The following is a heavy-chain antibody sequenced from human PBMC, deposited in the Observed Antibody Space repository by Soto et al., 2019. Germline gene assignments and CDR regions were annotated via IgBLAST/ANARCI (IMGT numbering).Heavy chain of an antibody. CDR3: AREYYDILTGYHFVYY. Sequence: AASVKVSCKASGYTFTSYYMHWVRQAPEQGLEWMGIINPSGGSTSYAQKFQGRVTMTRDTSTSTVYMELSSLRSEDTAVYYCAREYYDILTGYHFVYYWGQGTLVTVSS. J-gene: IGHJ4*02. CDR1: GYTFTSYY. V-gene: IGHV1-46*01. D-gene: IGHD3-9*01. CDR2: INPSGGST.